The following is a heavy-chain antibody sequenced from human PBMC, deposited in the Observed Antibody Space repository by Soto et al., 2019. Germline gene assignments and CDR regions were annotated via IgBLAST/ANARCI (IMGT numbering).Heavy chain of an antibody. CDR1: GGTFSSYA. CDR3: ASGAYSNYYHYYYGMDV. Sequence: ASVKVSCKASGGTFSSYAISWVRQAPGQGLEWMGGIIPIFGTANYAQKFQGRVTITADESTSTAYMELSSLRSEDTAVYYCASGAYSNYYHYYYGMDVWGQGTTVTVSS. D-gene: IGHD4-4*01. V-gene: IGHV1-69*13. CDR2: IIPIFGTA. J-gene: IGHJ6*02.